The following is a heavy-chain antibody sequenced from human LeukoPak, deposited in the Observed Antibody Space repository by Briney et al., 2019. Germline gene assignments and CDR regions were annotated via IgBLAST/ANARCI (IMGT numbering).Heavy chain of an antibody. Sequence: PGGSLRLSCAASGFTFSSYSMNWVRQAPGKGLEWVSSISSSSSYIYYADSVKGRFTISRDNAKNSLYLQMNSLRAEDTAVYYCARDPTSYYYDSSGYPLGAAFDIWGQGTMVTVSS. D-gene: IGHD3-22*01. CDR2: ISSSSSYI. V-gene: IGHV3-21*01. CDR1: GFTFSSYS. CDR3: ARDPTSYYYDSSGYPLGAAFDI. J-gene: IGHJ3*02.